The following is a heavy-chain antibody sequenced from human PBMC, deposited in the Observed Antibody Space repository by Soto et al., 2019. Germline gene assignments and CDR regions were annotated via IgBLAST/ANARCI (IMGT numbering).Heavy chain of an antibody. V-gene: IGHV4-59*12. D-gene: IGHD5-12*01. CDR1: GGSISRYY. J-gene: IGHJ4*02. CDR2: MYNTGST. CDR3: AAGGGLPRYY. Sequence: PSETLSLTCTVSGGSISRYYWSWVRQPPGKGLEWIGYMYNTGSTIYNPSLKSRVTISVDRSKNQFSLKLSSVTAADTAVYYCAAGGGLPRYYWGQGNLVTVSX.